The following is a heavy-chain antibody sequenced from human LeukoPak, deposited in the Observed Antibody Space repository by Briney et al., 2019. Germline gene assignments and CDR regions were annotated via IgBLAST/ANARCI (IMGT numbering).Heavy chain of an antibody. V-gene: IGHV3-23*01. CDR3: AKDLSGYCSSTSCYGSFDY. J-gene: IGHJ4*02. CDR1: GFTFSSYA. D-gene: IGHD2-2*01. Sequence: GGPLRLSCAASGFTFSSYAMSWVRQAPGKGLEWVSAISGSGGSTYYADSVKGRFTISRDNSKNTLYLQMNSLRAEDTAVYYCAKDLSGYCSSTSCYGSFDYWGQGTLVTVSS. CDR2: ISGSGGST.